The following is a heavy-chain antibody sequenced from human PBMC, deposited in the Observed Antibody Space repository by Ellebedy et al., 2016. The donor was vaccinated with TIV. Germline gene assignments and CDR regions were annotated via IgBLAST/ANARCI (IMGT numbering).Heavy chain of an antibody. CDR1: GGSINSDNY. CDR3: ARDWTRGGGYFASWFDP. D-gene: IGHD2/OR15-2a*01. V-gene: IGHV4-4*02. CDR2: VYHTGHT. Sequence: MPSETLSLTFGVSGGSINSDNYWSWVRQSPGRGLEWIGEVYHTGHTNYNPSLRSRVSISVDKSKSQFSLRLRSMTAADTAVYYCARDWTRGGGYFASWFDPWGQGTLVTVSS. J-gene: IGHJ5*02.